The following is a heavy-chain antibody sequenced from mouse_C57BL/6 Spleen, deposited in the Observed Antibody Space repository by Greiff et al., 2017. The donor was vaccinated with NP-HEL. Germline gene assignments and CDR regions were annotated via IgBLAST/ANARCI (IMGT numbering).Heavy chain of an antibody. CDR3: AKSRSTMVTTFAY. V-gene: IGHV2-5*01. CDR2: IWRGGST. D-gene: IGHD2-2*01. CDR1: GFSLTSSG. J-gene: IGHJ3*01. Sequence: VQLQQSGPGLVQPSQSLSITCTVSGFSLTSSGVHWVRQSPGKGLEWLGVIWRGGSTDYTAAFMSRLSITKDNSKSQVFFKMNSLQADDTAIYYCAKSRSTMVTTFAYWGQGTLVTVSA.